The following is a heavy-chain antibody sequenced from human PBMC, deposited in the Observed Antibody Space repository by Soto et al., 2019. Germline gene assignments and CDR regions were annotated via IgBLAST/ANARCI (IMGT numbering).Heavy chain of an antibody. CDR2: INHSGST. J-gene: IGHJ4*02. D-gene: IGHD6-19*01. V-gene: IGHV4-34*01. Sequence: SETLSLTCAVYGGSFSGYYWSWIRQLPGKGLEWIGEINHSGSTNYNPTLKSRVTISVDTSKNQFSLKLSFVTAADTAVYYCARAGRQQWLVQNCFDYWGQGTLVTVSS. CDR1: GGSFSGYY. CDR3: ARAGRQQWLVQNCFDY.